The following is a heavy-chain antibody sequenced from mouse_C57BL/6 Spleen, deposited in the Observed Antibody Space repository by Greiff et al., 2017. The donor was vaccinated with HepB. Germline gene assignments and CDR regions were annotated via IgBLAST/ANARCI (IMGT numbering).Heavy chain of an antibody. CDR2: IHPGDGDT. CDR1: GYAFSSSW. CDR3: ARGGSFAY. V-gene: IGHV1-82*01. Sequence: QVQLQQSGPELVKPGASVKISCKASGYAFSSSWMNWVKQRPGKGLEWIGRIHPGDGDTNYNGKFKGKATLTADKSSSTAYMQLVSLTSEDSAVYFCARGGSFAYWGQGTLVTVAA. J-gene: IGHJ3*01.